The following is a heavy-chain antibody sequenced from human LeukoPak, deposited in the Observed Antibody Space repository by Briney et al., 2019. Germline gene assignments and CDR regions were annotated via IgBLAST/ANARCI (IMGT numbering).Heavy chain of an antibody. CDR1: GGTFSSYA. CDR3: ARVSGYSGYDSTPSH. D-gene: IGHD5-12*01. J-gene: IGHJ4*02. V-gene: IGHV1-69*05. CDR2: IIPIFGTA. Sequence: ASVKVSCKASGGTFSSYAISWLRQAPGQGLEWMGGIIPIFGTANYAQKFQGRVTITTDESTSTAYMELSSLRSEDTAVYYCARVSGYSGYDSTPSHWGQGTLVTVSS.